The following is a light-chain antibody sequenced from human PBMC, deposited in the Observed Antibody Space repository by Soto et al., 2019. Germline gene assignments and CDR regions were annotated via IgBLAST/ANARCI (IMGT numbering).Light chain of an antibody. CDR1: KLGDKY. CDR3: QAWDSSTPGV. V-gene: IGLV3-1*01. Sequence: SYELTQPPSVSVSPGQTASITCSGDKLGDKYACWYQQKPGQSPVLVIYQDTKRPSGIPERFSGSNSGNTATLTISRTQAMDEADYYCQAWDSSTPGVFGGGTKLTVL. CDR2: QDT. J-gene: IGLJ2*01.